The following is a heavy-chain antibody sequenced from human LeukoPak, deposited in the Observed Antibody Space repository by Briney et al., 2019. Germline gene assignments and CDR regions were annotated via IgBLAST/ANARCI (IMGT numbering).Heavy chain of an antibody. CDR1: EFTFSDYW. Sequence: PGGSLRLSCVSSEFTFSDYWMSWVRQAPDKGLEWVANINHDGSATWYADSVRGRFTISRDNAKNSLHLQMNSLRDEDTAVYYCARAGGPGTVDFWGQGTLVSVPS. J-gene: IGHJ4*02. CDR2: INHDGSAT. V-gene: IGHV3-7*01. CDR3: ARAGGPGTVDF. D-gene: IGHD3-10*01.